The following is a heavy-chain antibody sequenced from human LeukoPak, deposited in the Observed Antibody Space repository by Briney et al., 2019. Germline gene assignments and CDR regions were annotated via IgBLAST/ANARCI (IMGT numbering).Heavy chain of an antibody. V-gene: IGHV4-30-2*01. CDR3: ARVTFGSYDILTGYYHYYFDY. Sequence: PSQTLSLTCAVSGGSISSGGYSWSWIRQPPGKGLEWIGYIYHSGSTYYNPSLKSRVTISVDRSKNQSSLKLSSVTAADTAVYYCARVTFGSYDILTGYYHYYFDYWGQGTLVTVST. D-gene: IGHD3-9*01. CDR2: IYHSGST. CDR1: GGSISSGGYS. J-gene: IGHJ4*02.